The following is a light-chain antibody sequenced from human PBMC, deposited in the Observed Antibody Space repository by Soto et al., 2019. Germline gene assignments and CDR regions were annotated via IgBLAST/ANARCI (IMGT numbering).Light chain of an antibody. CDR1: SSNIGNNY. CDR3: GAWDSSLSSWV. Sequence: QSVLTQPPSMSAAPGQKVTISCSGGSSNIGNNYISWYRQLPGTAPELLIYDNNRRPSGIPDRFSGSKSGTSAALGITGLQTGDEADYYCGAWDSSLSSWVFGGGTKLTVL. CDR2: DNN. J-gene: IGLJ3*02. V-gene: IGLV1-51*01.